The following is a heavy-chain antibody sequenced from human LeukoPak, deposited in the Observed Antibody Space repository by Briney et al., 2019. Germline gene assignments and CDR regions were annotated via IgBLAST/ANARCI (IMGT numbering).Heavy chain of an antibody. CDR1: GGTFSSYA. V-gene: IGHV1-69*01. J-gene: IGHJ3*02. Sequence: SVKVSCKASGGTFSSYAISWVRQAPGQGLEWMGGIIPIFGTANYAQKFQGGVTITADESTSTAYMELSSLRSEDTAVYYCARDSPVLLWFGESPDAFDIWGQGTMVTVSS. CDR2: IIPIFGTA. D-gene: IGHD3-10*01. CDR3: ARDSPVLLWFGESPDAFDI.